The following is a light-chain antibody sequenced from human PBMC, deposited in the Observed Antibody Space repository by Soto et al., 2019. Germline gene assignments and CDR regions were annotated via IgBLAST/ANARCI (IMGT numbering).Light chain of an antibody. CDR2: DDT. Sequence: SYELTQPPSVSVAPGQTASIPCGGNDIGPRSVHWYQQKPDQAPVLILYDDTDRPSGISERFSGSNSGNAATLTISRVEAWYEADYYCHRWDNASDQPVFGGGTKLTVL. V-gene: IGLV3-21*02. CDR1: DIGPRS. CDR3: HRWDNASDQPV. J-gene: IGLJ2*01.